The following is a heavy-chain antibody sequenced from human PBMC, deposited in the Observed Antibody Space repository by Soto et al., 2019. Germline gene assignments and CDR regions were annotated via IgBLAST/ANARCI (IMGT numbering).Heavy chain of an antibody. CDR1: GLIFSDYH. D-gene: IGHD2-15*01. CDR2: IRRKANSYTT. J-gene: IGHJ6*02. CDR3: PMPGGCSGGSNDMDV. V-gene: IGHV3-72*01. Sequence: EVQLVESGGGLVQPGGSLRLSCAASGLIFSDYHMDWVRQAPGKGLEWVGRIRRKANSYTTEYAASVKGRFTISRDDSKNSLYLQMNSLRTEHTALYYCPMPGGCSGGSNDMDVSGQGTTVTVSS.